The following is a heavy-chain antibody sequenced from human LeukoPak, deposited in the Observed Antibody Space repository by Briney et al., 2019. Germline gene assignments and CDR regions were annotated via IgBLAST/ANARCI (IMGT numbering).Heavy chain of an antibody. D-gene: IGHD2-2*01. V-gene: IGHV3-74*01. CDR1: GFTFSSYW. J-gene: IGHJ4*02. CDR3: AYFACSSPSCKYFDS. Sequence: GGSLRLSCAASGFTFSSYWMHWVRQAPGKGLVWVSRINSDGSSTTYADSVEGRFTISRDNAKNTLYLQMNSLRAEDTAVYYCAYFACSSPSCKYFDSGAQEPLVTVPS. CDR2: INSDGSST.